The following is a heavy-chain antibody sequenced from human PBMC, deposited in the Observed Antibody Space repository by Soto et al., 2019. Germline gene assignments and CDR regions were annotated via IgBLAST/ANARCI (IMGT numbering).Heavy chain of an antibody. V-gene: IGHV4-30-2*01. D-gene: IGHD2-15*01. Sequence: PSETLSLTCAVSGGSISSCGYSWSWIRQPPGKGLEWIGYIYHSGSTYYNPSLKSRVTISVDRSKNQFSLKLSSVTAADTAVYYCATGVVVAANVWGQGTLVTVSS. CDR1: GGSISSCGYS. J-gene: IGHJ4*02. CDR2: IYHSGST. CDR3: ATGVVVAANV.